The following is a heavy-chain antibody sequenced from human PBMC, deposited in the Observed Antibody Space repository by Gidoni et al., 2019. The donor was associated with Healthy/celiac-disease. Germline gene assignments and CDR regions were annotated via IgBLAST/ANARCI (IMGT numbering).Heavy chain of an antibody. D-gene: IGHD4-17*01. J-gene: IGHJ4*02. CDR2: IYHSGST. CDR3: ARDRLGDDYGDEY. CDR1: GYSISSGYY. V-gene: IGHV4-38-2*02. Sequence: GLVKPSETLSLTCTVSGYSISSGYYWGWIRQPPGKGLEWIGSIYHSGSTYYNPSLKSRVTISVDTSKNQFSLKLSSVTAADTAVYYCARDRLGDDYGDEYWGQGTLVTVSS.